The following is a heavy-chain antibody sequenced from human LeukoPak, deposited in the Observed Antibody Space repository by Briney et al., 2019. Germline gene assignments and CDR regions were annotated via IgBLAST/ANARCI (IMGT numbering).Heavy chain of an antibody. Sequence: PGGSLRLSCAASGFTFSTYALHWVRQAPGKGLEWVAFIRYDGSDKYYADSVKGRFTISRDNSKNTLYLQMNSLRPEDTAVYYCATERVTMVRGLMVWGQGTLVAVSS. CDR2: IRYDGSDK. D-gene: IGHD3-10*01. J-gene: IGHJ4*02. CDR1: GFTFSTYA. CDR3: ATERVTMVRGLMV. V-gene: IGHV3-30*02.